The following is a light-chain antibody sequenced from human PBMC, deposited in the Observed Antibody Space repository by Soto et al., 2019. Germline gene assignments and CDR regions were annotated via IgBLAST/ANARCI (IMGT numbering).Light chain of an antibody. Sequence: QSALTQPASVSGSPGQSITISCTGTSSDVGVYNLVSWYQLHPGKAPKLMIYEGTKRPSGVSNRFSGSKSGNTASLTISGLQAEDEAHYYCCSYAGSSPHVVFGGGTKVTVL. V-gene: IGLV2-23*01. CDR2: EGT. J-gene: IGLJ2*01. CDR3: CSYAGSSPHVV. CDR1: SSDVGVYNL.